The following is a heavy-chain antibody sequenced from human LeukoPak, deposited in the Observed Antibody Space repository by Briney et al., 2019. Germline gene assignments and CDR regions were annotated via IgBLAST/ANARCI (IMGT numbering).Heavy chain of an antibody. CDR2: ISASGP. CDR1: GFTFSSHG. CDR3: AKDHESDGYPCLDH. Sequence: GGSLRLSCAASGFTFSSHGMTWVRQAPGKGLEWVSTISASGPYYADAVRGRFTISRDNSRNTLSLQMDSLRAEDTAVYYCAKDHESDGYPCLDHWGLGTLVTVSS. J-gene: IGHJ4*02. V-gene: IGHV3-23*01. D-gene: IGHD3-22*01.